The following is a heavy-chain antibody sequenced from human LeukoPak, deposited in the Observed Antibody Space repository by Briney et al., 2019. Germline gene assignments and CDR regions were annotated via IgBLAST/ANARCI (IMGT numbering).Heavy chain of an antibody. D-gene: IGHD2-2*01. CDR2: ISGSGGST. Sequence: GGSLRLSCAASVFTFSSYAMSWVRQAPGKGLEWVSSISGSGGSTYYADSVKGRFTISRDNSRNTLYLQMNSLRAEDTAVYYCARSSTSCFDYWGQGTLVTVSS. J-gene: IGHJ4*02. CDR3: ARSSTSCFDY. CDR1: VFTFSSYA. V-gene: IGHV3-23*01.